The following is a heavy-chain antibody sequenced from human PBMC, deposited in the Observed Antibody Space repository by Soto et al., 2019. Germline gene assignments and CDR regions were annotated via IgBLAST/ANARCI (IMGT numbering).Heavy chain of an antibody. CDR1: GGSFSGYY. CDR2: INHSGST. Sequence: SETLSLTCAVYGGSFSGYYWSWIRQPPGKGLEWIGEINHSGSTNYNPSLKSRVTISVDTSKNQFSLKLSSVTAAATAVYYCARGGVTIFGVVHYYYYGMAVWGQGTMVTAS. D-gene: IGHD3-3*01. V-gene: IGHV4-34*01. J-gene: IGHJ6*02. CDR3: ARGGVTIFGVVHYYYYGMAV.